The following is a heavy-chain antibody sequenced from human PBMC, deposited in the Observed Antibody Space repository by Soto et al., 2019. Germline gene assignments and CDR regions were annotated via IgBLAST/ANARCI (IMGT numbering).Heavy chain of an antibody. CDR3: AKEMTYYYGSGNGMDV. V-gene: IGHV3-30*18. D-gene: IGHD3-10*01. J-gene: IGHJ6*02. Sequence: PGGSLRLSCAASGFTFSSYGMHWVRQAPGKGLEWVAVISYDGSNKYYADSVKGRFTISRDNSKNTLYLQMNSLRAEDTAVYYCAKEMTYYYGSGNGMDVGGQGTTVTVSS. CDR1: GFTFSSYG. CDR2: ISYDGSNK.